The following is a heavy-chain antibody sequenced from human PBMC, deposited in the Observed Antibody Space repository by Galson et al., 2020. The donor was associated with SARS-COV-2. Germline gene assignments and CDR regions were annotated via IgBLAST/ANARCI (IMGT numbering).Heavy chain of an antibody. V-gene: IGHV3-9*01. J-gene: IGHJ1*01. CDR3: AKDIGSSSPWSFQQ. D-gene: IGHD6-13*01. CDR1: GITFNDFA. CDR2: IRWNSGSI. Sequence: SLKISCAPSGITFNDFAMHWVRQAPGKGLEWVPGIRWNSGSIGYADSVKGRFTNTRDNAKKSLYLQVNSLRAEDTALYYCAKDIGSSSPWSFQQWGQGTLVTVSS.